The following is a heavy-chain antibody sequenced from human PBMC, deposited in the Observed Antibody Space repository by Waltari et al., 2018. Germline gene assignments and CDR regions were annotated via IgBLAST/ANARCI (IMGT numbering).Heavy chain of an antibody. D-gene: IGHD3-3*01. CDR2: INHSGST. CDR3: ARWRGYFHYYYGMDV. V-gene: IGHV4-34*01. J-gene: IGHJ6*02. CDR1: GGSFSGYY. Sequence: QVQLQQWGAGLLKPSETLSLTCAVYGGSFSGYYWSWIRQPPGKGLEWIGEINHSGSTNYNPSLKSRVTISVDTSKNQFSRKLSSVTAADTAVYYCARWRGYFHYYYGMDVWGQGTTVTVSS.